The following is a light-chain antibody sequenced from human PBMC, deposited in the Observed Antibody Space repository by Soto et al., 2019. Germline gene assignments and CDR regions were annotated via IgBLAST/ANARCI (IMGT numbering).Light chain of an antibody. Sequence: EIVLTQSPGTLSLSPGXXATLSCRASQSVNTNYLAWYQQKSGQAPRLLIYGASSRATGITDRFSGSGSGTDFTLTISRLEPEDFAAYFCQQYGSSPITFGQGTRLEIK. J-gene: IGKJ5*01. V-gene: IGKV3-20*01. CDR3: QQYGSSPIT. CDR2: GAS. CDR1: QSVNTNY.